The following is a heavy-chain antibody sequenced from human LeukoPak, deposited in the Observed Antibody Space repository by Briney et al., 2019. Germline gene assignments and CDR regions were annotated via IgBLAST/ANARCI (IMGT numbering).Heavy chain of an antibody. CDR2: IYYSGST. D-gene: IGHD3-22*01. CDR3: ARRAYSSGYYYFDY. Sequence: PSETLSLTCTVSGGSISSYYWNWIRQPPGEGLEWIGYIYYSGSTIYNPSLKSRVTISVDASKNQFSLKLSSVTAADTAVYYCARRAYSSGYYYFDYWGQGTLVTVSS. CDR1: GGSISSYY. J-gene: IGHJ4*02. V-gene: IGHV4-59*01.